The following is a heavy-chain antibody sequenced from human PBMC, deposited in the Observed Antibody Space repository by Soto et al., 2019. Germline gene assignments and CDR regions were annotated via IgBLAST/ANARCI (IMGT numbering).Heavy chain of an antibody. D-gene: IGHD3-10*01. CDR2: INHSGST. J-gene: IGHJ6*02. CDR3: ARGLLTMVRGVNYGMDV. Sequence: SSETLSLTCAVYGGSFSGYYWSWICQPPGKGLEWIGEINHSGSTNYNPSLKSRVTISVDTSKNQFSLKLSSVTAADTAVYYCARGLLTMVRGVNYGMDVWGQGTTVTVSS. CDR1: GGSFSGYY. V-gene: IGHV4-34*01.